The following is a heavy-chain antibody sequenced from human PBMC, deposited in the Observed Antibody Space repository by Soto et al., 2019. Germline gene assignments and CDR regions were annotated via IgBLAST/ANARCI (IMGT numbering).Heavy chain of an antibody. J-gene: IGHJ6*03. D-gene: IGHD5-12*01. CDR1: GIVYSYIL. CDR2: IYSGGIT. CDR3: ARDKSPGYVKILGNMDV. V-gene: IGHV3-66*01. Sequence: GGSLILTSSCSGIVYSYILPKSLHKAPGKGLEWVSAIYSGGITYYADSVKGRFTISRDNYKNTLFIQMNSLRAEDTALYYCARDKSPGYVKILGNMDVWGKGTTVTVS.